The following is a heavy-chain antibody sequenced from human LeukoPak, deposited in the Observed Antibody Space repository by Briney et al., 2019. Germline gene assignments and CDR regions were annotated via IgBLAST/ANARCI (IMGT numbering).Heavy chain of an antibody. Sequence: PGESLRLSCAASGFTFSSYWMHWVRQAPGKGLVWVSRIKTDGSSTDYADSVKGRFTISRDNAKNTLYLQMNSLRAEDTAVYYCAKETFDPWGQGTLVTVSS. J-gene: IGHJ5*02. CDR3: AKETFDP. CDR2: IKTDGSST. V-gene: IGHV3-74*01. CDR1: GFTFSSYW.